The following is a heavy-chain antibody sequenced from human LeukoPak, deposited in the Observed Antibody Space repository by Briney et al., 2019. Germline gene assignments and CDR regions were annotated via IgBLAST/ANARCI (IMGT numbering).Heavy chain of an antibody. CDR3: ARGTAVAGTGDAFDI. Sequence: ASVKVSCKASGYTFTGYYMHWVRQAPGQGLEWMGWINPNSGGTNYAQKFQGRVTMTRDTSISTAYMELSSLRSEDTAVYYCARGTAVAGTGDAFDIWGQGTMATVSS. CDR2: INPNSGGT. CDR1: GYTFTGYY. D-gene: IGHD6-19*01. J-gene: IGHJ3*02. V-gene: IGHV1-2*02.